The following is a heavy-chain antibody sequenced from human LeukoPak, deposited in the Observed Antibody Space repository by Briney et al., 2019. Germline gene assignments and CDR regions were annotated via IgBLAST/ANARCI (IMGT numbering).Heavy chain of an antibody. CDR1: GFTFSSYA. J-gene: IGHJ4*02. Sequence: GGSLRLSCAASGFTFSSYAMSWVRQAPGKGLEWVSAISGSGGSTYYADSVKGRFTISRDNSKNTLYLQMNSLRAEDTAVYYCAKDGRYYDSSGHLDYWGQGTLVTVSS. CDR2: ISGSGGST. V-gene: IGHV3-23*01. CDR3: AKDGRYYDSSGHLDY. D-gene: IGHD3-22*01.